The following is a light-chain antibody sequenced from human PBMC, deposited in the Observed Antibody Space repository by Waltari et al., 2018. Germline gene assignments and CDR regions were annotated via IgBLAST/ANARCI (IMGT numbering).Light chain of an antibody. CDR2: AAS. Sequence: GLTQSPGTLSLSPGETATLSCRASQSISKYLVWDQQRPGHAPRLLIYAASTRATGVPDRFSGSGYGTDFTLTISRLEPEDFAVYYCQNHERLPATFGQGTKVEIK. V-gene: IGKV3-20*01. CDR3: QNHERLPAT. CDR1: QSISKY. J-gene: IGKJ1*01.